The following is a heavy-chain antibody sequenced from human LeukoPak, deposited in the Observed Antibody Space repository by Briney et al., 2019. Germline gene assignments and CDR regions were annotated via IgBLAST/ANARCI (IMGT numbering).Heavy chain of an antibody. CDR2: IDTSSSTM. CDR3: AREDDSWGPNNLDL. Sequence: GGSLRLSCAASAFTFSDYSMNWVRQAPGKGLEWISYIDTSSSTMYYADSAMGRFTISRDNAKESLYLQMNSLRDEDTAVYYCAREDDSWGPNNLDLWGQGTMVTASS. J-gene: IGHJ3*01. D-gene: IGHD7-27*01. V-gene: IGHV3-48*02. CDR1: AFTFSDYS.